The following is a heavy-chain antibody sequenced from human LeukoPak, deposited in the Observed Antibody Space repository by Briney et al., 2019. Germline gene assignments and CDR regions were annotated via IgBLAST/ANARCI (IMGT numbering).Heavy chain of an antibody. Sequence: GGSLRLSCAASGFTFSNTWMNWVRQAPGKGLEWVGRIQSKTDGGTTEYAAPVKGRFTISRDDSKTTLYLQMNSLKTEDTAVYYCATLTVRGVINIWGQGALVTVSS. CDR2: IQSKTDGGTT. CDR3: ATLTVRGVINI. D-gene: IGHD3-10*01. CDR1: GFTFSNTW. J-gene: IGHJ4*02. V-gene: IGHV3-15*01.